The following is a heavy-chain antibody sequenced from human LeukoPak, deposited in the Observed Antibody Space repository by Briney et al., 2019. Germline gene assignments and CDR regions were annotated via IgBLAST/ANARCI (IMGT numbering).Heavy chain of an antibody. CDR3: ARLKSRLAPFDI. D-gene: IGHD3-9*01. J-gene: IGHJ3*02. Sequence: SETLSLTCTVSGGSISSYYWSWIRQPAGKGLEWIGRIYTSGNTYYNPSLKSRVTISVDTSKNQFSLKLRSVTAADTAVYYCARLKSRLAPFDIWGQGTMVTVSS. CDR1: GGSISSYY. V-gene: IGHV4-4*07. CDR2: IYTSGNT.